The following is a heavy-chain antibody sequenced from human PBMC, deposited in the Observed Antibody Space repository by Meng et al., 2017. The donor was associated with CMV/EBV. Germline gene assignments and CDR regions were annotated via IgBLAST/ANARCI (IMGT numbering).Heavy chain of an antibody. V-gene: IGHV4-4*07. CDR3: AREIVVVPAAIDNWFDP. D-gene: IGHD2-2*02. J-gene: IGHJ5*02. CDR1: GGSISSYY. Sequence: GQLVEPGPGLVKPSETLSLTCTVSGGSISSYYWSWIRQPAGKGLEWIGRIYTSGSTNYNPSLKSRVTMSVDTSKNQFSLKLSSVTAADTAVYYCAREIVVVPAAIDNWFDPWGQGTLVTVSS. CDR2: IYTSGST.